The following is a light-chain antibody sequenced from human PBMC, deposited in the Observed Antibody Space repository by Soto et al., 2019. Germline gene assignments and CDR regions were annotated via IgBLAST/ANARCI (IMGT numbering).Light chain of an antibody. CDR3: SSYTSSNTVV. CDR1: SSDVGGYNY. J-gene: IGLJ2*01. V-gene: IGLV2-14*01. Sequence: QSVLTQPASVCGSPGQSITISCTGTSSDVGGYNYVSWYQQHPGKAPKLMIYEVTYRPSGVSNRFSGSKSGNTASLTISGLQAEDEADYYCSSYTSSNTVVFGGGTKLTVL. CDR2: EVT.